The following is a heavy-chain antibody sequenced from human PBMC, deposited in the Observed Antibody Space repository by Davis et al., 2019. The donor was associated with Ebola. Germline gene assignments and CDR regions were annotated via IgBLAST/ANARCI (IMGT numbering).Heavy chain of an antibody. J-gene: IGHJ4*02. Sequence: GESLKISCAASGFTFSNAWMNWVRQAPGKGLEWVGRIKSKTDGGTTDYAAPVKGRFTISRDDSKNTLYLQMNSLKTEDTAVYYCTTAVTYYYDSSGYLNDYWGQGTLVTVSS. V-gene: IGHV3-15*07. CDR2: IKSKTDGGTT. CDR3: TTAVTYYYDSSGYLNDY. CDR1: GFTFSNAW. D-gene: IGHD3-22*01.